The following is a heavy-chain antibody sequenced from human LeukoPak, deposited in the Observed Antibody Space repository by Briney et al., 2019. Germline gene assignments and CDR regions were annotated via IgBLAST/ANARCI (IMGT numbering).Heavy chain of an antibody. D-gene: IGHD4-23*01. Sequence: GGSLRLSCAASGFTFSSYEMNWVRQAPGKGLEWVSYISSSGSTIYYADSVKGRFTISRDNAKNSLYPQMNSLRAEDTAVYYCARVPNDYGGNTHYYYYYMDVWGKGTTVTASS. CDR3: ARVPNDYGGNTHYYYYYMDV. V-gene: IGHV3-48*03. CDR2: ISSSGSTI. J-gene: IGHJ6*03. CDR1: GFTFSSYE.